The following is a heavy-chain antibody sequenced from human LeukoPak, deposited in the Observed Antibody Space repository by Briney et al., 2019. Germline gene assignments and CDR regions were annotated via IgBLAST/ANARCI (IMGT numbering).Heavy chain of an antibody. Sequence: GGSLRLSCAASGFTFSSYWMSWVRQAPGKGLEWVANIKQDGSEKYYVDSVKGRFTISRDNAKNSLYLQMNSLRAEDTAVYYCAKPYYIYYYYYYMDVWGKGTTVTVSS. CDR3: AKPYYIYYYYYYMDV. D-gene: IGHD2/OR15-2a*01. J-gene: IGHJ6*03. V-gene: IGHV3-7*01. CDR2: IKQDGSEK. CDR1: GFTFSSYW.